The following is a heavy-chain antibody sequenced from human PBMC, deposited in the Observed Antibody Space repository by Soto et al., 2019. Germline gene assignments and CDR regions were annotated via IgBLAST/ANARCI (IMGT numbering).Heavy chain of an antibody. J-gene: IGHJ4*02. CDR3: ARAVAVPADFDY. CDR2: INAGNGNT. CDR1: GYTFTSYA. Sequence: QVQLVQSGAEEKKPGASVKVSCKASGYTFTSYAMHWVRQAPGQRLEWMGWINAGNGNTKYSQKFQGRVTITRDTSASTAYMELSSLRSEDSAVYYCARAVAVPADFDYWGQGTLVTVSS. V-gene: IGHV1-3*05. D-gene: IGHD6-19*01.